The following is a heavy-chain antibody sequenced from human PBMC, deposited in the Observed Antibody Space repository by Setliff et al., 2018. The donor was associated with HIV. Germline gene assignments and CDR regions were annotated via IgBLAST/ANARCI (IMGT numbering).Heavy chain of an antibody. J-gene: IGHJ5*02. CDR3: ARGLPSYYYETSGSLGWFDP. Sequence: SETLSLTCNVSGVSINTDNFYWSWIRQHPGKGLEWIGYIYYSGSTYYNPSLKSRLTISLDTSKNQFSLKLRSVTAADTAVYYCARGLPSYYYETSGSLGWFDPWGLGTLVTSPQ. D-gene: IGHD3-22*01. CDR2: IYYSGST. CDR1: GVSINTDNFY. V-gene: IGHV4-31*03.